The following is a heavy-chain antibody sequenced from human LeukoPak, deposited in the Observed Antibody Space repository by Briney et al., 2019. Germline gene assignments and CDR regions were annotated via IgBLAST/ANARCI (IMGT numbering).Heavy chain of an antibody. CDR1: GYTFTSYG. V-gene: IGHV1-18*01. Sequence: ASVKVFCKASGYTFTSYGISWVRQAPGKGLEWMGWNSAYNGNKNYAKKLQGRVTMTTDTSTSTAYMELRSLRSDDTAVYYCAREDSPHLLFGDYWGQGTLVTASS. CDR3: AREDSPHLLFGDY. D-gene: IGHD2/OR15-2a*01. CDR2: NSAYNGNK. J-gene: IGHJ4*02.